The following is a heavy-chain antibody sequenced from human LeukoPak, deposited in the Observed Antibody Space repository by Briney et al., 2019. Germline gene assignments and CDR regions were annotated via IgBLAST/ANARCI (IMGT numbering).Heavy chain of an antibody. D-gene: IGHD6-13*01. J-gene: IGHJ4*02. CDR3: ARDEGYISPTHFDY. V-gene: IGHV1-69*01. CDR1: GGTFSNYA. CDR2: IIPIFDTA. Sequence: GASVKVSCKASGGTFSNYAISWVRQAPGQGLEWMGGIIPIFDTADYAQKFQGRLTITADESTSTAYMELSSLRAEDTAVYYCARDEGYISPTHFDYWGQGTLVTVSS.